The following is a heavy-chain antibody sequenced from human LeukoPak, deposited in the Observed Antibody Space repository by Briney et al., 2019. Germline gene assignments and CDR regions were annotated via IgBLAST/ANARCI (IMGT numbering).Heavy chain of an antibody. CDR3: AREAQQLAPFDP. CDR2: INPNSGGT. D-gene: IGHD6-13*01. J-gene: IGHJ5*02. Sequence: ASVKVSCKASGYTFTGYYMHWVRQAPGQGPEWMGWINPNSGGTNYAQKFQGRVTMTRDTPISTAYMELSRLRSDDTAVYYCAREAQQLAPFDPWGQGTLVTVSS. CDR1: GYTFTGYY. V-gene: IGHV1-2*02.